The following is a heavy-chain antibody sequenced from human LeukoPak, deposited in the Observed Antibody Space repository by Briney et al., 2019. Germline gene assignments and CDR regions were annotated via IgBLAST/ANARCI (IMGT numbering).Heavy chain of an antibody. CDR2: IKQDGSEK. CDR3: ARGYDYGDHRFDY. J-gene: IGHJ4*02. D-gene: IGHD4-17*01. V-gene: IGHV3-7*01. CDR1: GFTFSSYW. Sequence: GGSLRLSCAASGFTFSSYWMSWVRQAPGKGLERVANIKQDGSEKYYVDSVKGRFTISRDNAKNSLYLQMNSLRAEDTAVYYCARGYDYGDHRFDYWGQGTLVTVSS.